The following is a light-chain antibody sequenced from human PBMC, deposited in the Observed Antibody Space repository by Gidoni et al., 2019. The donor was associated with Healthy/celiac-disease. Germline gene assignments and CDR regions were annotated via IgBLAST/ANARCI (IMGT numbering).Light chain of an antibody. V-gene: IGKV4-1*01. CDR2: WAS. Sequence: DIVMTQSPDSLAVSLGERATINCKSSRSVLYSSNNKNYLAWYQQNPGQPPKLLIYWASTRESGVPDRFSGSGSGTDFTLTISSLQAEDVAVYYCQQYYNTPLTFGGGTKVEIK. CDR3: QQYYNTPLT. J-gene: IGKJ4*01. CDR1: RSVLYSSNNKNY.